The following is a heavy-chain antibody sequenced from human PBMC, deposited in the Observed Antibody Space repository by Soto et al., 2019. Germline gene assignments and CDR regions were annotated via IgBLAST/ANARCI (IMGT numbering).Heavy chain of an antibody. Sequence: GGSLRLSCAASGFTFSSYDMHWVRQATGKGLEWVSAIGTAGDPYYPGSVKGRFTISRENAENSLYLQMNSLRAGDTAVYYCARGRHYDILTGYTFYGMDVWGQGTTVTVSS. CDR3: ARGRHYDILTGYTFYGMDV. D-gene: IGHD3-9*01. V-gene: IGHV3-13*05. J-gene: IGHJ6*02. CDR1: GFTFSSYD. CDR2: IGTAGDP.